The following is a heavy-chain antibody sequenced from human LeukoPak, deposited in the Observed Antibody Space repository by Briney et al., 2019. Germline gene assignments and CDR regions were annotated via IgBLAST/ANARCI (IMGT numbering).Heavy chain of an antibody. CDR3: ARGYDYGEFDYCVH. D-gene: IGHD4-17*01. V-gene: IGHV1-2*07. CDR2: INPNSGGT. J-gene: IGHJ4*02. CDR1: GYTFTGYY. Sequence: SVKVSCKASGYTFTGYYMHWVRQAPGRGLEWMGLINPNSGGTNYAHKFQGKVTMTRDTCISTAYMELSRLRSDDTAVYYCARGYDYGEFDYCVHWGEGTLVTVSS.